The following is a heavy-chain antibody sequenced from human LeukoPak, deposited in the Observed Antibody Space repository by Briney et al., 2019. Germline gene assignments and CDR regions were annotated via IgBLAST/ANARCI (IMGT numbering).Heavy chain of an antibody. Sequence: SETLSLTCAVSGGSFSGYYWSWIRQPPGKGLEWIGEINHSGNTNYKPSLKSRVTIAVDTSKNQFSLKLSSVTAADTAVYYCATGGDSTPYYFDYWGQGTLVTVSS. J-gene: IGHJ4*02. V-gene: IGHV4-34*01. CDR2: INHSGNT. CDR3: ATGGDSTPYYFDY. CDR1: GGSFSGYY.